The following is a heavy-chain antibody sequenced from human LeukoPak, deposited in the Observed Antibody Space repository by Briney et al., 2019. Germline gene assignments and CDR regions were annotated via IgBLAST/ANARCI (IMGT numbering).Heavy chain of an antibody. J-gene: IGHJ3*02. D-gene: IGHD1-26*01. CDR1: GFTPSAYR. CDR2: INSDVSTT. V-gene: IGHV3-74*01. CDR3: ARYGRYRAFDI. Sequence: RGGAPRLSCAASGFTPSAYRTHWVRQVPGKGLVWVSRINSDVSTTNYADSVKGRFTISRDNAKNTIYLQMNSLRAEDTAVYYCARYGRYRAFDIWGPGTVVTVSS.